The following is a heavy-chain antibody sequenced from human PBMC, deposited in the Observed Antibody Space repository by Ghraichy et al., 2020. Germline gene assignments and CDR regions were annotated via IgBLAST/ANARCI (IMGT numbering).Heavy chain of an antibody. CDR2: IIPIFGTA. CDR3: ASEVVVAATPVSWFDP. V-gene: IGHV1-69*13. CDR1: GGTFSSYA. Sequence: SVKVSCKASGGTFSSYAISWVRQAPGQGLEWMGGIIPIFGTANYAQKFQGRVTITADESTSTAYMELSSLRSEDTAVYYCASEVVVAATPVSWFDPWGQGPLVTVSS. D-gene: IGHD2-15*01. J-gene: IGHJ5*02.